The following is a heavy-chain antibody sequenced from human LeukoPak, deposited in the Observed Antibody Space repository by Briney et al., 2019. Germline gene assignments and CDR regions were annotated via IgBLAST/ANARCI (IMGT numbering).Heavy chain of an antibody. CDR1: GSSINTPYY. D-gene: IGHD3-16*01. Sequence: SETLSLTCTVSGSSINTPYYWGWIRQPPGKGLEWIGTVYYSETYYNPSLKSRVTISADTSKNQFSLKLSSVTAADTAVYYCARAPPGVWVPRGECNWFDPWGQGTLVTVSS. V-gene: IGHV4-38-2*02. CDR2: VYYSET. CDR3: ARAPPGVWVPRGECNWFDP. J-gene: IGHJ5*02.